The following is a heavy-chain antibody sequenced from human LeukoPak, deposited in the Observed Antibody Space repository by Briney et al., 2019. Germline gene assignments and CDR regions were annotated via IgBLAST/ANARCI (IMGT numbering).Heavy chain of an antibody. CDR3: ARELRSMVRVVRTGYNWFDP. Sequence: PSETLSLTCTVSGGSISSYYWSWIRQPAGKGLEWIGRIYTSGSTNYNPSLKSRVTMSVDTSKNQFSLKLGSVTAADTAVYYCARELRSMVRVVRTGYNWFDPWGQGTLVTVSS. D-gene: IGHD3-10*01. V-gene: IGHV4-4*07. CDR1: GGSISSYY. J-gene: IGHJ5*02. CDR2: IYTSGST.